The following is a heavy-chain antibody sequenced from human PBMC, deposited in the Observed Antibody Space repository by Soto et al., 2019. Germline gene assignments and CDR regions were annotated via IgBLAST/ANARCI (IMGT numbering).Heavy chain of an antibody. Sequence: VQLVESGGGLVQPGGSLRLSCAASGFTFSSYAMHWVRQAPGKGLEWVAVISYDGSNKYYADSVKGRFTISRDNSKNTLYLQMNSLRAEDTAVYYCARGTRPMVRGVIARYYYYYYGMDVWGQGTTVTVSS. CDR1: GFTFSSYA. V-gene: IGHV3-30-3*01. J-gene: IGHJ6*02. D-gene: IGHD3-10*01. CDR3: ARGTRPMVRGVIARYYYYYYGMDV. CDR2: ISYDGSNK.